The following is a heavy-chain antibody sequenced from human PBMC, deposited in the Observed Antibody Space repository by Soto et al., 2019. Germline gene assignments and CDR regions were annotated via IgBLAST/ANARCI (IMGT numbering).Heavy chain of an antibody. J-gene: IGHJ5*02. CDR1: GFAFSSFA. CDR2: VSPSSSAI. CDR3: ARVYDILTSAWLDP. V-gene: IGHV3-48*03. D-gene: IGHD3-9*01. Sequence: GGSLRLSCAASGFAFSSFAMNWARQAPGKGLEWLAFVSPSSSAIYYADSLKGRFTISRDDAKNSLYLQMNSLRVEDTAVYYCARVYDILTSAWLDPWGQGTLVTVSS.